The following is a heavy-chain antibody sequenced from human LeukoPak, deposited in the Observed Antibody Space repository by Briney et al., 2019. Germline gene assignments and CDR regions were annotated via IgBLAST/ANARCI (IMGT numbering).Heavy chain of an antibody. V-gene: IGHV3-7*01. CDR1: GFTFSSYW. J-gene: IGHJ4*02. CDR2: INQDGSEK. D-gene: IGHD3-3*01. CDR3: ARFHGSSVYDFWSGYYFDY. Sequence: GGSLRLSCAASGFTFSSYWMSWVRQAPGKGLEWVANINQDGSEKYYVDSVKGRFTISRDNAKNSLYLQMNSLRAEDTAVYYCARFHGSSVYDFWSGYYFDYWGQGTLVTVSS.